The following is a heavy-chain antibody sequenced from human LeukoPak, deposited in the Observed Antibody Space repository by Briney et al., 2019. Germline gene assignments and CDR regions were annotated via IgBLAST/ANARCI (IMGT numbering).Heavy chain of an antibody. J-gene: IGHJ3*02. V-gene: IGHV4-39*01. CDR3: ASEGDIVVVVAATRDKMGAFDI. CDR2: IYYSRST. D-gene: IGHD2-15*01. Sequence: PSETLSLTCTVSGGSISSSSYYWGWIRQPPGKGLEWTGSIYYSRSTYYNPSLKSRVTMSVGTSKNPFYLKLSSGTAEDTAVYYCASEGDIVVVVAATRDKMGAFDIWGQGTMVTVSS. CDR1: GGSISSSSYY.